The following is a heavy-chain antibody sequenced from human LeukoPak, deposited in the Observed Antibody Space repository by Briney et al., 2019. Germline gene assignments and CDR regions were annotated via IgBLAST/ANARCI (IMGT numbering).Heavy chain of an antibody. CDR3: ARDESSRDDSGGYHY. J-gene: IGHJ4*02. D-gene: IGHD3-22*01. Sequence: SETLSLTCAVSSASVTSHHWAWIRQPAGKGLEWVGRVHFSGSTNYNPSLGSRVALSLDKSKNELSLTLKSVSAADTAVYFCARDESSRDDSGGYHYWGRGVLVTVPS. CDR2: VHFSGST. V-gene: IGHV4-4*07. CDR1: SASVTSHH.